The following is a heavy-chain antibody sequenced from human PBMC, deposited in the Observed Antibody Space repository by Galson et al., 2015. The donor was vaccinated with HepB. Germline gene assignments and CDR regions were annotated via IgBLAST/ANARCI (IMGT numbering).Heavy chain of an antibody. J-gene: IGHJ4*02. CDR1: GGTFSSYA. CDR2: IIPILGIA. V-gene: IGHV1-69*04. Sequence: SVKVSCKASGGTFSSYAISWVRQAPGQGLEWMGRIIPILGIANYAQKFQGRVTITADKSTSTAYMELSSLRSEDTAVYYCARELYYYDSSGYYRPFDYWGQGTLVTVSS. CDR3: ARELYYYDSSGYYRPFDY. D-gene: IGHD3-22*01.